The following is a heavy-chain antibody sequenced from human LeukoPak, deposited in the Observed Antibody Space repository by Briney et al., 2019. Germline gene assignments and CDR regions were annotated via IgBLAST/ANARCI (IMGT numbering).Heavy chain of an antibody. CDR3: VKDRSWTSSTWNYFDY. J-gene: IGHJ4*02. CDR2: ISSIGGTI. D-gene: IGHD6-13*01. V-gene: IGHV3-64D*06. Sequence: GGSLRLSCSASGFTFSSYVMHWVRQAPGKGLEYVSAISSIGGTIYYADSVKGRFTISRDNSKNTLYLQMSSLRGEDTAVYYCVKDRSWTSSTWNYFDYWGQRTLVTVSS. CDR1: GFTFSSYV.